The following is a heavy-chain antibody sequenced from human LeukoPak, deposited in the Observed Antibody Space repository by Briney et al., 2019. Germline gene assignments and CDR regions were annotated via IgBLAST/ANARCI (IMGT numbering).Heavy chain of an antibody. CDR1: GFTFSTYW. J-gene: IGHJ4*02. CDR3: ARDRNTDFWSGYYTNYFDY. D-gene: IGHD3-3*01. CDR2: IKQDGSEK. Sequence: GGSLRLSCAASGFTFSTYWMTWVRQAPGKGLEWVANIKQDGSEKYYVDSVEGRFTISRDNAKNSLYLQMNSLRAEDTAVYYCARDRNTDFWSGYYTNYFDYWGQGTLVTVSS. V-gene: IGHV3-7*01.